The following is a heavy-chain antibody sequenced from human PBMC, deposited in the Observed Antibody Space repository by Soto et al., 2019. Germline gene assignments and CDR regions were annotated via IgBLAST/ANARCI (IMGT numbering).Heavy chain of an antibody. CDR3: TRDSQGWLLGYYDSSGYYYCDY. Sequence: AGGSLRLSCTASGFTFGDYAMSWVRQAPGKGLEWVGFIRSKAYGGTTEYAASVKGRFTISRDDSKSIAYLQMNSLKTEDTAVYYCTRDSQGWLLGYYDSSGYYYCDYWGQGTLVTVSS. CDR2: IRSKAYGGTT. CDR1: GFTFGDYA. J-gene: IGHJ4*02. V-gene: IGHV3-49*04. D-gene: IGHD3-22*01.